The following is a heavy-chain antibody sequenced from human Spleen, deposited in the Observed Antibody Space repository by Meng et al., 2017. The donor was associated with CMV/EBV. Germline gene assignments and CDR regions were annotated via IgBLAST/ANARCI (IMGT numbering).Heavy chain of an antibody. Sequence: GESLKISCAASGFTFSSYWMSWVRQAPGKGLEWVANIKQDGSEKYYVDSVKGRFTISRDNAKNSLYLQMNSLGAEDTAVYYCARPQESPRVWGQGTTVTVSS. CDR1: GFTFSSYW. D-gene: IGHD3-10*01. V-gene: IGHV3-7*01. CDR3: ARPQESPRV. J-gene: IGHJ6*02. CDR2: IKQDGSEK.